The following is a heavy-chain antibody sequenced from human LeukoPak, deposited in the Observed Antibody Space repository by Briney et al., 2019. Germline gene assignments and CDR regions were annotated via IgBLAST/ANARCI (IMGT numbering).Heavy chain of an antibody. CDR1: GYTFTSYY. V-gene: IGHV1-46*01. Sequence: ASVKVSCRASGYTFTSYYMYWVRQAPGQGLEWVGMINPSGGSTTYAQKFQGRVTMTRDTSTGTVYMELRSLRSEDTAVYYCARGRYDFWSGYYRYGSVGMDVWGQGTTVTVSS. J-gene: IGHJ6*02. D-gene: IGHD3-3*01. CDR3: ARGRYDFWSGYYRYGSVGMDV. CDR2: INPSGGST.